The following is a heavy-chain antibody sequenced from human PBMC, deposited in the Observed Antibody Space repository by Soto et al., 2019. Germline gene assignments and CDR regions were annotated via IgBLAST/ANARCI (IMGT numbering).Heavy chain of an antibody. J-gene: IGHJ4*02. D-gene: IGHD1-1*01. Sequence: GGSLRLSCAASGFSFSDAWMTWVRQTPGAGLEWVGRIKSKTDGGATDYAAPVKGRFTISRDASKTTLFLQMNSLKTEDTAVYYCTTDPHSTGTKYWGQGTLVTVSS. V-gene: IGHV3-15*01. CDR1: GFSFSDAW. CDR2: IKSKTDGGAT. CDR3: TTDPHSTGTKY.